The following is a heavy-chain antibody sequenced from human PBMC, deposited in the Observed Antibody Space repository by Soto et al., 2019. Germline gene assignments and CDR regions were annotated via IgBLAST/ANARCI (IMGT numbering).Heavy chain of an antibody. CDR2: LSATGAT. CDR3: PKVPPTVWSDVHYFDF. Sequence: GGSLRLSCAASGFTFSTYAMSWVRQAPGKGLEWVSALSATGATFHANSVMGRFVISRDNSKNILYLQMNSLRVEDTAVYYFPKVPPTVWSDVHYFDFWRQGTQVTVSS. J-gene: IGHJ4*02. V-gene: IGHV3-23*01. D-gene: IGHD3-3*01. CDR1: GFTFSTYA.